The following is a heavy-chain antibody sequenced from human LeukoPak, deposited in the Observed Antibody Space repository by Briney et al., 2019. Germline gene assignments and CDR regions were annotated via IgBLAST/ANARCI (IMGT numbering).Heavy chain of an antibody. Sequence: GRSLRLSCAASGFTFSSYGMHWVRQAPGKGLEWVAVIWYGGSNKYYADSVKGRFTISRDNSKNTLYLQMNSLRAEDTAVYYCAKSGLTGYWRNYYMDVWGKGTTVTVSS. CDR2: IWYGGSNK. V-gene: IGHV3-33*08. J-gene: IGHJ6*03. CDR3: AKSGLTGYWRNYYMDV. CDR1: GFTFSSYG. D-gene: IGHD3-9*01.